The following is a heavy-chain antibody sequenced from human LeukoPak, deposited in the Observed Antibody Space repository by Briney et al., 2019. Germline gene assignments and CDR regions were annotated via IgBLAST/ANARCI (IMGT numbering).Heavy chain of an antibody. CDR1: GFTFSSYA. D-gene: IGHD6-13*01. CDR2: IWSDGNNK. CDR3: ARGQPGVAAAGNLDY. Sequence: PGESLRLSCAASGFTFSSYAMHWVRQAPGKGLEWVAIIWSDGNNKYYADSVEGRFTISRDTSKNTLSLQMNSLRAEDTAVYYCARGQPGVAAAGNLDYWGQGTLVTVSS. J-gene: IGHJ4*02. V-gene: IGHV3-33*01.